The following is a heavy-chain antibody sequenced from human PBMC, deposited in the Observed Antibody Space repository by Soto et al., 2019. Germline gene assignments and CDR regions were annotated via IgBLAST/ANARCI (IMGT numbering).Heavy chain of an antibody. CDR1: GYTFTSYG. CDR2: ISAYNGNT. Sequence: QVQLVQSGAEVKKPGASVKVSCKASGYTFTSYGISWVRQAPGQGLEWMGWISAYNGNTNYAQKLQGRVTMTTDTSTSKAYMELRSLRSDDTAVYYCARAPYYYDSSGYSFDYWGQGTLVTVSS. CDR3: ARAPYYYDSSGYSFDY. V-gene: IGHV1-18*01. J-gene: IGHJ4*02. D-gene: IGHD3-22*01.